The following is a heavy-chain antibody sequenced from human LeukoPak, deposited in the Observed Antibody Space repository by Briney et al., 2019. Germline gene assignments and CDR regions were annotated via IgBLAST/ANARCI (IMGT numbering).Heavy chain of an antibody. CDR1: GFTFSSYA. V-gene: IGHV3-30*18. CDR2: ISYDGSNK. Sequence: SGESLRLSCAASGFTFSSYAMHWVRQAPGKGLEWVAVISYDGSNKYYADSVKGRFTISRDNSKNTLYLQMNSLRAEDTAVYYCAKSYYYDKLAYYWGQGTTVSVSS. D-gene: IGHD3-22*01. CDR3: AKSYYYDKLAYY. J-gene: IGHJ6*02.